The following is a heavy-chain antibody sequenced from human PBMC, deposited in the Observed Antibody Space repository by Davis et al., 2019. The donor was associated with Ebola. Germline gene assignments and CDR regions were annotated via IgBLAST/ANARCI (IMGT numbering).Heavy chain of an antibody. CDR3: ARNVYYYGSGSYSEGFDY. D-gene: IGHD3-10*01. Sequence: GGSLRLSCAASGFTVSSNYMSWVRQAPGKGLEWVSVIYSSGSTYYADSVKGRFTISRDNSKNTLYLQMNSLRAEDTAVYYCARNVYYYGSGSYSEGFDYWGQGTLVTVSS. J-gene: IGHJ4*02. CDR1: GFTVSSNY. CDR2: IYSSGST. V-gene: IGHV3-53*01.